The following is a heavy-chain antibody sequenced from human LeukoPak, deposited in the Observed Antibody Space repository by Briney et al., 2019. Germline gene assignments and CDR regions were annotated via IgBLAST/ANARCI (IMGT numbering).Heavy chain of an antibody. J-gene: IGHJ4*02. D-gene: IGHD6-19*01. CDR3: ARSVADDRLFDY. V-gene: IGHV3-23*01. CDR1: GFTFSSYA. Sequence: GGSLRLSCAVSGFTFSSYAMSWVRQAPGKGLEWVSAISGSGGSTYYADSVKGRFTISRGNSKNTLYLQMNSLRAEDTAVYYCARSVADDRLFDYWGQGTLVTVSS. CDR2: ISGSGGST.